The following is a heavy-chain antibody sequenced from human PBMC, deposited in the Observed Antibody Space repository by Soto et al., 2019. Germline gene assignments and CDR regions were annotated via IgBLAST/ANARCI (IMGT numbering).Heavy chain of an antibody. CDR2: IRNDGGTT. V-gene: IGHV3-23*01. D-gene: IGHD1-26*01. CDR3: AKSWDVVGASTGDYFDS. CDR1: GFTFNVYA. Sequence: EVQLLESGGGLVLPGGSLRLSCAASGFTFNVYAMSWVRQAPGKGLEWVSTIRNDGGTTDYADSVKGRFTISRDNSKNTLSLNMNSLRPDDTAVSYCAKSWDVVGASTGDYFDSWGQGTRVGVSS. J-gene: IGHJ4*02.